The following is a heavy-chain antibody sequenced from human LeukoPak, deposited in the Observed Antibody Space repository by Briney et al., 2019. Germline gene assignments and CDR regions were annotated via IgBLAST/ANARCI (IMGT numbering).Heavy chain of an antibody. J-gene: IGHJ5*02. D-gene: IGHD6-25*01. CDR2: MNPNSGNT. V-gene: IGHV1-8*02. CDR3: AREGRAAAWFDP. Sequence: ASVKVSCKASGYTFTSYDINWVRQATGQGLEWMGWMNPNSGNTGYAQKFQGRVTMTRDTSISTAYMELSRLRSDDTAVYYCAREGRAAAWFDPWGQGTLVTVSS. CDR1: GYTFTSYD.